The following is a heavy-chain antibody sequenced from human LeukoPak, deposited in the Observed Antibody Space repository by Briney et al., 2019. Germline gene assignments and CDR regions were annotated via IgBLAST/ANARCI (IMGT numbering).Heavy chain of an antibody. CDR3: ARVPWIQLWLREYYFDY. D-gene: IGHD5-18*01. CDR1: GGSFSGYY. V-gene: IGHV4-34*01. CDR2: INHSGST. J-gene: IGHJ4*02. Sequence: PSETLSLTCAVYGGSFSGYYWSWIRQPPGKGLEWIGEINHSGSTNYNPSLKSRVTISVDTSKNQFSLKLSSVTAADTAVYYCARVPWIQLWLREYYFDYWGQGTLVTVSS.